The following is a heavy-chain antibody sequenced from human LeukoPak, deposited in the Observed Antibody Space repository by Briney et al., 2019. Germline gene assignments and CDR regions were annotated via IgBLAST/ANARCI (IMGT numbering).Heavy chain of an antibody. D-gene: IGHD3-9*01. CDR2: ISGSGGST. CDR3: AKPDSLYFDWLLSPFDY. J-gene: IGHJ4*02. CDR1: GFTFSSYA. V-gene: IGHV3-23*01. Sequence: GGSLRLSCAASGFTFSSYAVSWVRQAPGKGLEWVSAISGSGGSTYYADSVKGRFTISRDNSKNTLYLQMNSLRAEDTAVYYCAKPDSLYFDWLLSPFDYWGQGTLVTASS.